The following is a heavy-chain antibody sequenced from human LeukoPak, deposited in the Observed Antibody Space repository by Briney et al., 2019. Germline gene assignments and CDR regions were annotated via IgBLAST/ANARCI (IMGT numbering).Heavy chain of an antibody. Sequence: PSETLSLTCTVSGGSISSGDYYWSWIRQPPGKGLEWIGYIYYSGNTYYNPSLKSRVSISVDTSNNQFSLKLSSVTAADTAVYYCARGLLYSGSFARNWFDSWGRGTLVTVSS. J-gene: IGHJ5*01. CDR1: GGSISSGDYY. CDR3: ARGLLYSGSFARNWFDS. V-gene: IGHV4-30-4*01. CDR2: IYYSGNT. D-gene: IGHD1-26*01.